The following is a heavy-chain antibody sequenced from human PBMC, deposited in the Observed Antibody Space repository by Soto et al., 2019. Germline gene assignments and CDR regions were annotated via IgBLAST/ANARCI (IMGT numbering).Heavy chain of an antibody. CDR2: IWYDGSNK. J-gene: IGHJ6*02. D-gene: IGHD6-6*01. CDR3: ARELHSSSPRILLKTYYYYGMDV. Sequence: GGSLRLSCAASGFTFSSYGMHWVRQAPGKGLEWVAVIWYDGSNKYYADSVKGRFTISRDNSKNTLYLQMNSLRAEDTAVYYCARELHSSSPRILLKTYYYYGMDVWGQGTTVTVSS. V-gene: IGHV3-33*01. CDR1: GFTFSSYG.